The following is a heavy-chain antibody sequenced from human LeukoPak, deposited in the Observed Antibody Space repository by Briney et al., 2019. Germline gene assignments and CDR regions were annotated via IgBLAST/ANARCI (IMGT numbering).Heavy chain of an antibody. V-gene: IGHV3-30*02. CDR2: IRYDGSNK. CDR1: GFTFSSCG. Sequence: GGSLRLSCAASGFTFSSCGMHWVRQAPGKGLEWVAFIRYDGSNKYYADSVKGRFTISRDNSKNTLYLQMNSLRAEDTAVYYCAKDWQQLDDYWGRGTLVTVSS. D-gene: IGHD6-13*01. CDR3: AKDWQQLDDY. J-gene: IGHJ4*02.